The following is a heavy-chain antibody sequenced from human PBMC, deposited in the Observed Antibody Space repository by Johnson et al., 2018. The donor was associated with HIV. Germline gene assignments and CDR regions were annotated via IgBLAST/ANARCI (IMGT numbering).Heavy chain of an antibody. CDR1: GFTFGDYG. Sequence: VQLVESGGGLVQPGRSLRLSCIVSGFTFGDYGMSWVRQAPGKGLEWVGFIRSKAYGGTTEYAASVKGRFTISRVDSKSIAYLQMNSLRAEDTAVYYCAREYSSLSQGAFDIWSKGKMVTVSS. D-gene: IGHD6-6*01. V-gene: IGHV3-49*04. CDR2: IRSKAYGGTT. CDR3: AREYSSLSQGAFDI. J-gene: IGHJ3*02.